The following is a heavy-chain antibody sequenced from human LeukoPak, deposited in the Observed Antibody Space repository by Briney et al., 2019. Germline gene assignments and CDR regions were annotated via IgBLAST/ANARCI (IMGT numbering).Heavy chain of an antibody. V-gene: IGHV3-11*06. CDR1: GFSFGDYY. J-gene: IGHJ6*02. CDR2: ISTTSDYT. CDR3: ARGYYDMDV. Sequence: PGGSLRLSCAASGFSFGDYYMTWIRQAPGKGLEWVSYISTTSDYTNYADSVKGRFTITRDNAKNSLYLQMNSLRAEDTAVYYCARGYYDMDVWGQGTTVTVSS.